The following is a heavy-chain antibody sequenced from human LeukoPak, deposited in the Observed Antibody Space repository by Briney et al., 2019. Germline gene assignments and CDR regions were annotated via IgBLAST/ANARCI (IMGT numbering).Heavy chain of an antibody. V-gene: IGHV7-4-1*02. CDR2: INTNTGNP. CDR1: GYTFTSYA. Sequence: GASVKVSCKASGYTFTSYAMNWVRQAPGQGLEWMGWINTNTGNPTYAQGFTGRFVFSLDTSVSTAYLQISSLKAEDTAVYYCARYPYDYYYYGMDVWGQGTTVTVSS. CDR3: ARYPYDYYYYGMDV. J-gene: IGHJ6*02. D-gene: IGHD2-2*01.